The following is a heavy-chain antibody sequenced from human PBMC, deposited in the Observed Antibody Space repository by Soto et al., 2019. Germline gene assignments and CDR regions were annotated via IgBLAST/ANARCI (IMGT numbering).Heavy chain of an antibody. J-gene: IGHJ4*02. CDR3: ARDIAARLDY. CDR2: ISSSSSYI. CDR1: GFTFSSYS. D-gene: IGHD6-6*01. Sequence: GAPLRLSCAASGFTFSSYSMNWVRQAPGKGLEWVSSISSSSSYIYYADSVKGRFTISRDNAKNSLYLQMNSLRAEDTAVYYCARDIAARLDYWGQGTLVTVSS. V-gene: IGHV3-21*01.